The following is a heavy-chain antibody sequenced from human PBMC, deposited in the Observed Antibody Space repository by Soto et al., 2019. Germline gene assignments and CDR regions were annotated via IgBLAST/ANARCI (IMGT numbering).Heavy chain of an antibody. D-gene: IGHD3-22*01. J-gene: IGHJ6*02. V-gene: IGHV4-61*01. CDR3: ARDRYYYDSSGYRKINYYYGMDV. CDR1: GGSVSSGSYY. CDR2: IYYSGST. Sequence: PSETLSLTCTVSGGSVSSGSYYWSWIRQPPGKGLEWIGYIYYSGSTNYNPSLKSRVTISVDTSKNQFSLKLSSVTAADTAVYYCARDRYYYDSSGYRKINYYYGMDVWAKGPRSPSP.